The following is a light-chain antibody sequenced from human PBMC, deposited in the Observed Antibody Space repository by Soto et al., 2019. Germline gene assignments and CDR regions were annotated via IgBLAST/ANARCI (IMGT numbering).Light chain of an antibody. V-gene: IGLV1-44*01. CDR3: AAWDDSLNGNYV. Sequence: QSVLTQPPSASGTPGQRVTISCSGSSSNIGSNTVNWYQQLPGTAPKRLIYSNNRRPSGVPDRFSGSKSGTSASLAISGLQSEDEADYYCAAWDDSLNGNYVFGTGTKLTVL. J-gene: IGLJ1*01. CDR2: SNN. CDR1: SSNIGSNT.